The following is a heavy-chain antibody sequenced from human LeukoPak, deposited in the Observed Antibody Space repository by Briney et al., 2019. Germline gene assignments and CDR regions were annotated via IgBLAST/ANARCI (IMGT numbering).Heavy chain of an antibody. D-gene: IGHD6-19*01. Sequence: GGSLRLSCAASGSTFSGYGMHWVRQAPGKGLEWVAVISYDGSNKYYADSVKGRFTISRDNSKNTLYLQMNSLRAGDTAVYYCAKDSGPVAGTLGYYYGMDVWGQGTTVTVSS. CDR3: AKDSGPVAGTLGYYYGMDV. V-gene: IGHV3-30*18. J-gene: IGHJ6*02. CDR1: GSTFSGYG. CDR2: ISYDGSNK.